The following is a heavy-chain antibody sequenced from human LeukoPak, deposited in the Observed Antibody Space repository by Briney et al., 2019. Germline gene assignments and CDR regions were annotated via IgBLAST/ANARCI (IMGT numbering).Heavy chain of an antibody. J-gene: IGHJ4*02. CDR2: ISYDGSDK. V-gene: IGHV3-30-3*01. CDR3: ARRGWELLIDY. CDR1: GFTFSSYG. D-gene: IGHD1-26*01. Sequence: GGSLRLSCAASGFTFSSYGMHWVRRAPGKGLEWVAVISYDGSDKYYADSVKGRFTISRDNSKNTLYLQMNSLRAEDTAVYYCARRGWELLIDYWGQGTLVTVSS.